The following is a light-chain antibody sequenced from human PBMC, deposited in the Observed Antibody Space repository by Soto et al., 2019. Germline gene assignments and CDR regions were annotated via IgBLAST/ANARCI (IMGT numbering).Light chain of an antibody. CDR3: QQHTNWPLT. J-gene: IGKJ4*01. CDR1: HSVSTY. Sequence: TVLTQSPATLSLSPGEGATLSCRASHSVSTYLACYQQKPGQAPRLLIYDASNRATGIPARFSGSGSGTDFTLTISSLEPEDSAVYYCQQHTNWPLTFGGGTKVDIK. V-gene: IGKV3-11*01. CDR2: DAS.